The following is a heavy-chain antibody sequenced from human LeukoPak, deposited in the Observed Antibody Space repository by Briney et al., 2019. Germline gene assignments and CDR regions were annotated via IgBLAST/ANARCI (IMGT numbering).Heavy chain of an antibody. V-gene: IGHV1-8*01. CDR1: GYTFTSYD. CDR3: ARVSYYDSSGYSLNY. J-gene: IGHJ4*02. CDR2: MNPNSGNT. Sequence: GASVKVSCKASGYTFTSYDTNWVRQATGQGLEWMGWMNPNSGNTGYAQKFQGRVTMTRNTSISTAYMELSSLRSEDTAVYYCARVSYYDSSGYSLNYWGQGTLVTVSS. D-gene: IGHD3-22*01.